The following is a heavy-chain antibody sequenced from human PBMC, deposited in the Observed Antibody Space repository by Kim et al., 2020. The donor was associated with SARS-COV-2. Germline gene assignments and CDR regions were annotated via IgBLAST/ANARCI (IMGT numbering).Heavy chain of an antibody. J-gene: IGHJ4*02. CDR2: INHSGST. Sequence: SETLSLTCAVYGGSFSGYYWSWIRQPPGKGLEWIGEINHSGSTNYNPSLKSRVTISVDTSKNQFSLKLSSVTAADTAVYYCARVTRYNWNDGLDYWGQGT. CDR1: GGSFSGYY. D-gene: IGHD1-1*01. CDR3: ARVTRYNWNDGLDY. V-gene: IGHV4-34*01.